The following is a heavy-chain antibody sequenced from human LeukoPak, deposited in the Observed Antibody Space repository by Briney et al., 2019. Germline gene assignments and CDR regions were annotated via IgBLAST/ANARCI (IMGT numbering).Heavy chain of an antibody. V-gene: IGHV4-59*01. CDR2: FYYSGST. CDR1: GGSISSYY. Sequence: SETLSLTCTVSGGSISSYYWSWIRQPPGKGLEWIGYFYYSGSTNYNPSLKSRVSISVDTSKNQFSLKLSSVTTADTAVYYCARGDMTTVTTMGYWGQGTLVTVSS. CDR3: ARGDMTTVTTMGY. J-gene: IGHJ4*02. D-gene: IGHD4-17*01.